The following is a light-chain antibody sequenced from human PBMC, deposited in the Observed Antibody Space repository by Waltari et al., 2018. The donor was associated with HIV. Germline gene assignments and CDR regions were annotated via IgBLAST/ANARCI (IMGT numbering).Light chain of an antibody. V-gene: IGKV1-27*01. CDR1: QGISNY. CDR2: AAS. J-gene: IGKJ3*01. CDR3: QKYSNAPFS. Sequence: DIQMTQSPSSLSASVGDRVTISCRASQGISNYLAWYQQKPGKPPKLLIYAASTLQLGVASRFNGSGTGTDFTLTISSMRPEDFATYYCQKYSNAPFSFGPATTVDIK.